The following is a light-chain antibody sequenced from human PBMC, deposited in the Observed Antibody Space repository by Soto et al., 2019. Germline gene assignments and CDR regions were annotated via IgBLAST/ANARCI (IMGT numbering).Light chain of an antibody. Sequence: DIQMTQSPSSLSASVGDRVTITCRASQSITTYLNWYQQKPGKAPNLLIYAASSLHSGVPSRFSGSGSATDFTLTITSLQPEDFATYYCQQTYSTPPTLGGGTKVDIK. CDR2: AAS. CDR1: QSITTY. J-gene: IGKJ4*01. CDR3: QQTYSTPPT. V-gene: IGKV1-39*01.